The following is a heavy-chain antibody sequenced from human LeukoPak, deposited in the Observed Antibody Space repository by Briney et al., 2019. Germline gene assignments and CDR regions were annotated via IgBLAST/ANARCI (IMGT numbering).Heavy chain of an antibody. J-gene: IGHJ2*01. Sequence: ASVKVSCKASGYTFTSYDINWVRQATGQGLEWMGWMNPNSGNTGYAQKFQGRVTMTRNTSISTAYMELSSLRSEDTAVYYCARDRGEYCGGDCYDWYFDLWGRGTLVTVSS. V-gene: IGHV1-8*01. CDR1: GYTFTSYD. CDR3: ARDRGEYCGGDCYDWYFDL. CDR2: MNPNSGNT. D-gene: IGHD2-21*02.